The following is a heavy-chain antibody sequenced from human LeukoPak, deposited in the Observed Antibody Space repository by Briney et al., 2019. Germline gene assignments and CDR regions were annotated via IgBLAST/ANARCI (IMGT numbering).Heavy chain of an antibody. CDR1: GYTFTSYA. CDR3: AREYPDLAVAGKLTRKGAFDI. D-gene: IGHD6-19*01. V-gene: IGHV7-4-1*02. J-gene: IGHJ3*02. Sequence: ASVKVSCKASGYTFTSYAMNWVRQAPGQGLEWMGWINTNTGNPTYAQGFTGRFVFPLDTSVSTAYLQISSLKAEDTAVYYCAREYPDLAVAGKLTRKGAFDIWGQGTMVTVSS. CDR2: INTNTGNP.